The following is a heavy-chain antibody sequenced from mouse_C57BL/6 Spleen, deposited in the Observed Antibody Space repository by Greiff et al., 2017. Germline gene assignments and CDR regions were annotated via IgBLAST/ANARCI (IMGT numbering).Heavy chain of an antibody. CDR1: GYSITSGYY. D-gene: IGHD2-12*01. V-gene: IGHV3-6*01. CDR2: ISYDGSN. CDR3: AREGDDGGFDY. J-gene: IGHJ2*01. Sequence: VQLKESGPGLVKPSQSLSLTCSVTGYSITSGYYWNWIRQFPGNKLEWMGYISYDGSNNYNPSLKNRISITRDTSKNQFFLKLNSVTTEDTATYYCAREGDDGGFDYWGQGTTLTVSS.